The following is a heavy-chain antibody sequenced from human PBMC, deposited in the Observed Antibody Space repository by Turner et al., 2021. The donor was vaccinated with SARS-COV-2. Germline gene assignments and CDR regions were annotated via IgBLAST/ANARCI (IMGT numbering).Heavy chain of an antibody. D-gene: IGHD1-26*01. CDR2: IRGSGGST. Sequence: EVQLLESGGGLLQPGGSLRLSCAASGFTFSTSAMTWVRQGPGKGLEWVSGIRGSGGSTYYADPVKGRFTISRDNSKNTLFLQMNSLRAGDTAVYYCATGRRENYFNYWGQGTLVTVSS. J-gene: IGHJ4*02. CDR3: ATGRRENYFNY. V-gene: IGHV3-23*01. CDR1: GFTFSTSA.